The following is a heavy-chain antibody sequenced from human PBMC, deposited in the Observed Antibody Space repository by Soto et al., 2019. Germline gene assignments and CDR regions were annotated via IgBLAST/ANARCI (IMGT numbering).Heavy chain of an antibody. CDR1: GFTFRDHY. CDR2: SRNKDHSYST. V-gene: IGHV3-72*01. D-gene: IGHD3-10*01. CDR3: VRGYRGFDK. Sequence: EVQLVESGGGLVQPGGSLRLSCAVSGFTFRDHYMDWVRQAPGKGLEWVGRSRNKDHSYSTEYAASVRGRFTISRDDSDDSLFLHMNSLKAEDTAVYYCVRGYRGFDKWGQGTLVTVSS. J-gene: IGHJ4*02.